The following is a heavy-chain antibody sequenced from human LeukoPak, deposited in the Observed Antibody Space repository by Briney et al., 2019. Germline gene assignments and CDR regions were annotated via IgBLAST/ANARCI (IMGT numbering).Heavy chain of an antibody. J-gene: IGHJ4*02. CDR1: GFTFSNYA. V-gene: IGHV3-23*01. D-gene: IGHD5-12*01. CDR3: AKEGYPADNY. CDR2: ISSSGGTT. Sequence: GGSLRLSCAGSGFTFSNYAMTWVRQAPGKGLEWVSGISSSGGTTYYADSVEGRFTISRDNSKNTLYLQINSLRAEDTAVYYCAKEGYPADNYWGQGTLVTVSS.